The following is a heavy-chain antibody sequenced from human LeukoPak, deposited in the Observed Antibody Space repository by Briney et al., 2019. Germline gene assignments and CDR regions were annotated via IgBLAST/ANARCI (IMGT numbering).Heavy chain of an antibody. V-gene: IGHV1-8*01. CDR3: ARGGYCSSTSCYSFYYGMDV. CDR1: GYTFTSYD. CDR2: MNPNSGNT. J-gene: IGHJ6*02. D-gene: IGHD2-2*01. Sequence: ASVKVSCKASGYTFTSYDINWVRQATGQGLEWMGWMNPNSGNTGYAQKFQGRVTMTRNTSISTAYMELSSLRSEDTAVYYCARGGYCSSTSCYSFYYGMDVWGQGTTVTVSS.